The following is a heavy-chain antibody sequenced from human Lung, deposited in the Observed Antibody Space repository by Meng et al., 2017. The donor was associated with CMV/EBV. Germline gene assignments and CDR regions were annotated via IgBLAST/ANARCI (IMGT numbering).Heavy chain of an antibody. J-gene: IGHJ5*02. CDR2: ITGNGGST. CDR3: AKGDSGDFGRLDP. V-gene: IGHV3-23*01. CDR1: GFTFKKFA. Sequence: GESLNISCAASGFTFKKFAMSWVRQAPGKGLEWVSTITGNGGSTYYAVSVKGRFTISRDNSKNNLYLQMNSLRGEDTAVYYCAKGDSGDFGRLDPWGQGTLVTVSS. D-gene: IGHD4-17*01.